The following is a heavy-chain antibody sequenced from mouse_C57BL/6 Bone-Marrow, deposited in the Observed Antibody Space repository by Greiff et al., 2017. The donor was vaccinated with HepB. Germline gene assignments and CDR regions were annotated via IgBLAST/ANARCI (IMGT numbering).Heavy chain of an antibody. CDR1: GYSITSGYY. CDR2: ISYDGSN. V-gene: IGHV3-6*01. CDR3: ARDGSSYGLAY. Sequence: EVQLVESGPGLVKPSQSLSLTCSVPGYSITSGYYWNWIRQFPGNKLEWMGSISYDGSNNYKPSLKNRISITRDTSKHQFFLKLNSVTTEDTATYYCARDGSSYGLAYWGQGTLVTVSA. D-gene: IGHD1-1*01. J-gene: IGHJ3*01.